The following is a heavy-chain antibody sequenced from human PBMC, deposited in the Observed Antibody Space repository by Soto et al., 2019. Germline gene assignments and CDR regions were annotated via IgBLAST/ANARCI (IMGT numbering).Heavy chain of an antibody. CDR2: ISRSSTFT. Sequence: GGSLRLSCVASGFTFSDYSVSWVRQAPGKGLEWLSSISRSSTFTHYADSVKGRFTISRDNAKNSLYRQMNSLRAEDTAVYYCASPYSTGHRLLGYWGQGTLVTVSS. V-gene: IGHV3-21*01. J-gene: IGHJ4*02. CDR3: ASPYSTGHRLLGY. CDR1: GFTFSDYS. D-gene: IGHD6-19*01.